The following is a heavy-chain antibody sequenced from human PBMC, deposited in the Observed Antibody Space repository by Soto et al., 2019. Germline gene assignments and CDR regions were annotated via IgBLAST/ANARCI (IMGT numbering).Heavy chain of an antibody. J-gene: IGHJ4*02. CDR2: INHSGST. CDR3: TRRGSYFFPYFDS. D-gene: IGHD1-26*01. V-gene: IGHV4-34*01. CDR1: GGSFRDYY. Sequence: QVQLQQWGAGLLKPSETLSLTCVVYGGSFRDYYWSWIRQPPGKGLEWIGEINHSGSTNYNPSLKRRLTISIDTSKNQFSLNLSSLTAADTAVYYCTRRGSYFFPYFDSWGQGTLVTVSS.